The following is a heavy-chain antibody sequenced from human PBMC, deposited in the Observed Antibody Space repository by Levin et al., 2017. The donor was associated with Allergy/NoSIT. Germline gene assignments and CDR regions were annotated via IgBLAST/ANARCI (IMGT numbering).Heavy chain of an antibody. CDR1: GFTFSSYS. CDR3: ASTPSAGYSGYDWAGFY. J-gene: IGHJ4*02. D-gene: IGHD5-12*01. Sequence: GESLKISCAASGFTFSSYSMNWVRQAPGKGLEWVSSISSSSSYIYYADSVKGRFTISRDNAKNSLYLQMNSLRAEDTAVYYCASTPSAGYSGYDWAGFYWGQGTLVTVSS. CDR2: ISSSSSYI. V-gene: IGHV3-21*01.